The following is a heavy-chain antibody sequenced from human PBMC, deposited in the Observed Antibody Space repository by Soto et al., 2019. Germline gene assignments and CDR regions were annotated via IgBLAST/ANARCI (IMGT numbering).Heavy chain of an antibody. CDR2: IYYSGST. Sequence: PSETLSLTCTVSGGSISSYYWSWIRQPPGKGLEWIGYIYYSGSTNYNPSLKSRVTISVDTSKNQFSLKLSSVTAADTAVYYCARLHRYGLPPYYFDYWGQGTLVTVSS. D-gene: IGHD4-17*01. CDR3: ARLHRYGLPPYYFDY. V-gene: IGHV4-59*08. CDR1: GGSISSYY. J-gene: IGHJ4*02.